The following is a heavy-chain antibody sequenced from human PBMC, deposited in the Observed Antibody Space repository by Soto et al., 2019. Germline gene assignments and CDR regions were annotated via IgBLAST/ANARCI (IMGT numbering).Heavy chain of an antibody. V-gene: IGHV3-74*01. CDR2: IRSGGDT. D-gene: IGHD1-1*01. CDR3: GRVDWNAGAD. Sequence: EVRLAESGGGLVQPGGSLRLSCVASGLSFSDYWIHWVRQAPGKGLIWVSGIRSGGDTDYADSVKGRFTISRDNAKNTVYLQMNNLRADDPAVSYCGRVDWNAGADWGQGTLVTVSS. J-gene: IGHJ4*02. CDR1: GLSFSDYW.